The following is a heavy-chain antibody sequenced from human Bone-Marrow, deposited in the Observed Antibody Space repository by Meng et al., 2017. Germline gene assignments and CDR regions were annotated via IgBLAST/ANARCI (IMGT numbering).Heavy chain of an antibody. D-gene: IGHD3-22*01. Sequence: RWGEGWWRRSETLSLTWGVYGGSFSGHYWSWIRQPPGKGLEWIGEINHSGSTKYNPSLKSRVTISVDTSKNQFSLKLSSVTAADTAVYYCARVLPMIVVANAFDIWGQGTMVTVSS. V-gene: IGHV4-34*01. CDR2: INHSGST. CDR1: GGSFSGHY. J-gene: IGHJ3*02. CDR3: ARVLPMIVVANAFDI.